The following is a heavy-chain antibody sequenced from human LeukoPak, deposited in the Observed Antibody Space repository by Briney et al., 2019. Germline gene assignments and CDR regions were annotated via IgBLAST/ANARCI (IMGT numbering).Heavy chain of an antibody. D-gene: IGHD3-3*01. V-gene: IGHV4-34*01. CDR2: INHSGST. J-gene: IGHJ4*02. CDR3: ARGVRGFWSGYYKLDY. CDR1: GGSFSGYY. Sequence: PSENLSLTCAVYGGSFSGYYWSWIRQPPGKGLEWIGEINHSGSTNYNPSLKSRVTISVDTSKNQFSLKLSSVTAADTAVYYCARGVRGFWSGYYKLDYWGQGTLVTVSS.